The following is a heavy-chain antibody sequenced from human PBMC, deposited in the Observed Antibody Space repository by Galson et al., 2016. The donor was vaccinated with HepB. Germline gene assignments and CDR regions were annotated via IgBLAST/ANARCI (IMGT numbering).Heavy chain of an antibody. Sequence: SVKVSCKAFGGTFRTYAISWVRQAPGQGLEWMGVIIPLYGTTDFAQNFQGRVTITADESTRTAYMELSSLRSEDTAMYYCARLHYYDSSANLDEAFDIWGQGTMVTVSS. V-gene: IGHV1-69*13. J-gene: IGHJ3*02. D-gene: IGHD3-22*01. CDR2: IIPLYGTT. CDR1: GGTFRTYA. CDR3: ARLHYYDSSANLDEAFDI.